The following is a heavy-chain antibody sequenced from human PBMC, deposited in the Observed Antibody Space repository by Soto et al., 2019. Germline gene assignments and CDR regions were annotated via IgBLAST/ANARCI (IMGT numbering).Heavy chain of an antibody. CDR3: AKDPTTIAVAGTFDY. CDR1: GFTFSTYG. J-gene: IGHJ4*02. V-gene: IGHV3-23*01. Sequence: EVQLLESGGGLVQPGGSLRLSCAASGFTFSTYGMSWVRQAPGKGLEWVSSISGSGGSTYYADTVKGRFTISRDNSKNTLYLQLPSLRAEDTAVYYCAKDPTTIAVAGTFDYWGQGTLVIVSS. CDR2: ISGSGGST. D-gene: IGHD6-19*01.